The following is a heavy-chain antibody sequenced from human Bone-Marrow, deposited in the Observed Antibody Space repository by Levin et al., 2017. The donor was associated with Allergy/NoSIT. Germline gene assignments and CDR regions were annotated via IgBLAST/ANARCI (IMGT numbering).Heavy chain of an antibody. D-gene: IGHD2-15*01. CDR1: GVSMTNYY. Sequence: SQTLSLTCTISGVSMTNYYWTWVRQSPRKGLEWIGYISYSGTTKYNPSLKSRVTISIDTSKNQFSLKLASVTAVDTARYFCVRAGYCSGGSCYGGEDYMDVWGQGTTVAVSS. CDR2: ISYSGTT. J-gene: IGHJ6*03. V-gene: IGHV4-59*01. CDR3: VRAGYCSGGSCYGGEDYMDV.